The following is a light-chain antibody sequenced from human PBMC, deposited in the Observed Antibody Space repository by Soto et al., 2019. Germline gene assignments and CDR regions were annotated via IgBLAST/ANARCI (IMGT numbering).Light chain of an antibody. CDR2: GAS. Sequence: EIVMTQSPATLSVSPGERATLSCRASQSVSSNLAWYQQKPGQAPRLLIYGASTRTTGIPARFSGSGSGTEFNLTISSLQSEDFAVYYCLQYNNWPQTFGQGTKVEIK. V-gene: IGKV3-15*01. CDR3: LQYNNWPQT. J-gene: IGKJ1*01. CDR1: QSVSSN.